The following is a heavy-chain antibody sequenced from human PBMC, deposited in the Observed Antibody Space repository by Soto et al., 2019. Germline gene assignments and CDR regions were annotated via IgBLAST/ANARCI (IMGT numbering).Heavy chain of an antibody. Sequence: QVQLQESGPGLVKPSQTLSLTCTVSGGSISSGDYYWSWIRQPPGKGLEWIGYIYYSVSTYYNPSLKIRVTISVDTSKNQISLKLSSVTAADTAVYYCARAPFDVVVVAASGRFDPWGQGTLVTVSS. J-gene: IGHJ5*02. CDR1: GGSISSGDYY. CDR3: ARAPFDVVVVAASGRFDP. D-gene: IGHD2-15*01. V-gene: IGHV4-30-4*01. CDR2: IYYSVST.